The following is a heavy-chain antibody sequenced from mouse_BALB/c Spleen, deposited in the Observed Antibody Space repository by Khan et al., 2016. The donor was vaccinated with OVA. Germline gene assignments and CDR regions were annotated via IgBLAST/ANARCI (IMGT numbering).Heavy chain of an antibody. J-gene: IGHJ3*01. Sequence: VELVESRPGLVQPSQSLSITCTVSGFSLTNYGVHWVRQSPGKGLEWLGLVWSGGSTDYNAAFISRLSISKDNSKSQVFFKMNSLQANDTAIYYCARNYDYDEGLTYWGQGTLVTVSA. CDR1: GFSLTNYG. CDR2: VWSGGST. V-gene: IGHV2-2*02. CDR3: ARNYDYDEGLTY. D-gene: IGHD2-4*01.